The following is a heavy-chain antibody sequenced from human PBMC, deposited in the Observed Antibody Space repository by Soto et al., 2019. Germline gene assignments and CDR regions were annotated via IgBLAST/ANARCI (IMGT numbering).Heavy chain of an antibody. CDR2: IKEDGSEK. CDR3: ARDQAAFDI. CDR1: GFSFSSYW. Sequence: EVQLVESGGWLVQPGGSLRLSCVASGFSFSSYWMTWVRQAPGKGLEWVASIKEDGSEKKYVDSVKGRFTMSRDNAQKSLYLQINSLRVEDTAVYYCARDQAAFDIWGQGTMVTVSA. V-gene: IGHV3-7*01. J-gene: IGHJ3*02.